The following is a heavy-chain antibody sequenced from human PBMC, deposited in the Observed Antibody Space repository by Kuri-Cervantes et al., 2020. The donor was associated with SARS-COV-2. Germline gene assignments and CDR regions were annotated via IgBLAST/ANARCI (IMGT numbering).Heavy chain of an antibody. Sequence: GGSLRLSCAASGFTFSSYWMHWVRQAPGKGLVWVSRINSDGSSTSYADSVKGRFTISRDNAKNTLYLQMNSLRAEDTAVYYCAREYYDFWSGYYYGMDVWGQGITVTVSS. D-gene: IGHD3-3*01. CDR2: INSDGSST. V-gene: IGHV3-74*01. J-gene: IGHJ6*02. CDR3: AREYYDFWSGYYYGMDV. CDR1: GFTFSSYW.